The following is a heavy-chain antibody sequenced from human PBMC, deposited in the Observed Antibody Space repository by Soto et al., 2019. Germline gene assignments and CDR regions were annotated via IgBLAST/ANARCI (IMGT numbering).Heavy chain of an antibody. CDR3: ARGALRAYYLDY. Sequence: EAQLVESGGGLVQPGGSLRLSCAASGFTFSTYWMHWVRQAPGGGLGWVSRIKGDESNTNYADSVKGRFTISRDNAKNTVYLQMNSLRAEDTAIYYCARGALRAYYLDYWGQGVLVTVSS. V-gene: IGHV3-74*01. CDR2: IKGDESNT. D-gene: IGHD3-10*01. J-gene: IGHJ4*02. CDR1: GFTFSTYW.